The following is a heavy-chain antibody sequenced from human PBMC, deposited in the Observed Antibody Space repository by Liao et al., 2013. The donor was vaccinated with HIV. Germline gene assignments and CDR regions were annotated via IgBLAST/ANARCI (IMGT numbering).Heavy chain of an antibody. D-gene: IGHD4-17*01. V-gene: IGHV4-61*02. CDR2: IYTTGTT. CDR3: ARAEVGNVCTTVTTPSGRSWTY. CDR1: GGSVSSVSYY. J-gene: IGHJ4*03. Sequence: QVQLQESGPGLVKPSQTLSLTCTVSGGSVSSVSYYWSWIRQPAGKGLEWIGRIYTTGTTNYNPSLKSRVTISVDTSKNQFSLTLTSVTAADTAMYYCARAEVGNVCTTVTTPSGRSWTYWGRG.